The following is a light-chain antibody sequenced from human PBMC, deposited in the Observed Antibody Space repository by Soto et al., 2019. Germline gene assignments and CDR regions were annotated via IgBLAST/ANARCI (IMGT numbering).Light chain of an antibody. J-gene: IGLJ2*01. Sequence: QPVLTQSPSASASLGASVKLTCTLSSGHSTYAIAWHQQQPEKGPRFLMKLNSDGSHNRGDGIPDRFSGSSSGAERYLSISGLQSEDEAEYYRQTWGTGIVILGGGTKLTVL. V-gene: IGLV4-69*01. CDR2: LNSDGSH. CDR1: SGHSTYA. CDR3: QTWGTGIVI.